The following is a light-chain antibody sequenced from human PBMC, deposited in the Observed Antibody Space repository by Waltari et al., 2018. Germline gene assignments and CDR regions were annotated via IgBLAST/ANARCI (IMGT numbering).Light chain of an antibody. Sequence: EVVLTQSPVTLSLSLGERATLSCRASQCVSSSYLAWYRQKPGQAPRLLIYGAFNRAAGLPDRFSGSGSGTDFTLTINRLEPEDFAVYYCQHYGSTQYTFGQGTKLEI. V-gene: IGKV3-20*01. CDR1: QCVSSSY. CDR2: GAF. J-gene: IGKJ2*01. CDR3: QHYGSTQYT.